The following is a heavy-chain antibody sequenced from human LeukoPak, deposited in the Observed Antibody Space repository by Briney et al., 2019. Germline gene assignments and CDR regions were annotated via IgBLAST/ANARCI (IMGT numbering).Heavy chain of an antibody. CDR3: ARGGYDSSDYFNY. V-gene: IGHV3-30-3*01. CDR2: ISYDGSNK. D-gene: IGHD3-22*01. J-gene: IGHJ4*02. Sequence: PGGSLRPSCAASGFTVSSSSMSWVRQAPGKGLEWVTVISYDGSNKYYADSVKGRFTISRDNSKNTLYLQMNSLRAEDTAVYYCARGGYDSSDYFNYWGQGTLVTVSS. CDR1: GFTVSSSS.